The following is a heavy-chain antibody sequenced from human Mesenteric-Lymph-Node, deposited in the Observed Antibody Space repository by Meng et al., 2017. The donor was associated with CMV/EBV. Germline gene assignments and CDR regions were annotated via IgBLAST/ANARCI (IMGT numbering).Heavy chain of an antibody. D-gene: IGHD6-13*01. CDR3: ATENPYSSSHELDY. V-gene: IGHV3-48*03. Sequence: GGSLRLSCAASGFTFSTYEMNWVHQAPGKGLEWVSYIGSSGDTIYYADSVKGRFTISRDHAKNSLYLQMNSLRAEDTAVYYCATENPYSSSHELDYWGQGTLVTVSS. CDR2: IGSSGDTI. CDR1: GFTFSTYE. J-gene: IGHJ4*02.